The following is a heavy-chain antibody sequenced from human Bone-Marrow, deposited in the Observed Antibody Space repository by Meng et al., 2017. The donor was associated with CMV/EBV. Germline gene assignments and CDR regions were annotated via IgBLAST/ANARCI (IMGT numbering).Heavy chain of an antibody. V-gene: IGHV1-8*03. Sequence: ASVKVSCKASGYTFTSYGISWVRQAPGQGLEWMGWMNPNSGNTGYAQKFQGRVTITRNTSISTAYMEPSSLRSEDTAVYYCARDGTEVTTVTKAAFDIWGQGTMVTVSS. CDR2: MNPNSGNT. D-gene: IGHD4-17*01. J-gene: IGHJ3*02. CDR3: ARDGTEVTTVTKAAFDI. CDR1: GYTFTSYG.